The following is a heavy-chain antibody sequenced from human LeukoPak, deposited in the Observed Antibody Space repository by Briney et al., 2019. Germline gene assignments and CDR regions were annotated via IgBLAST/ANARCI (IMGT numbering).Heavy chain of an antibody. CDR2: INWNGGST. CDR3: ARSQGSGSRLGLKYYFDY. CDR1: GFTFDDYG. D-gene: IGHD3-10*01. J-gene: IGHJ4*02. V-gene: IGHV3-20*04. Sequence: PGGSLRLSCAASGFTFDDYGMSWVRQAPGKGLEWVSGINWNGGSTGYADSVKGRFTISRDNAKNSLYLQMNSLRAEDTALYYCARSQGSGSRLGLKYYFDYWGQGTLVTVSS.